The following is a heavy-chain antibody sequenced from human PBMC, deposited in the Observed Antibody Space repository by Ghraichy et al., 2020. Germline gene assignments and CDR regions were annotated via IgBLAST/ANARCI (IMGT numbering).Heavy chain of an antibody. D-gene: IGHD6-19*01. J-gene: IGHJ4*02. CDR2: ISGSGGST. V-gene: IGHV3-23*01. Sequence: GSLRLSCAASGFTFSSYAMSWVRQAPGKGLEWVSAISGSGGSTYYADSVKGRFTISRDNSKNTLYLQMNSLRAEDTAVYYCATYSSGWYLQRTSMSYWGQGTLVTVSS. CDR3: ATYSSGWYLQRTSMSY. CDR1: GFTFSSYA.